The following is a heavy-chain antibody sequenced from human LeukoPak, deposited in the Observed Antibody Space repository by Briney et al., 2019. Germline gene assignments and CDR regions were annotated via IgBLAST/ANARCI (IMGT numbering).Heavy chain of an antibody. V-gene: IGHV3-48*01. CDR3: ARDQGGSYSY. J-gene: IGHJ4*02. CDR1: GFTFSNHG. Sequence: GGSLRLSCAASGFTFSNHGMNWVRQAPGKGLEWVSFISSLSGTREYADSVKGRFTISRDNAKNSLYLQMNSLRAEDTAVYYCARDQGGSYSYWGQGTLVTVSS. CDR2: ISSLSGTR. D-gene: IGHD1-26*01.